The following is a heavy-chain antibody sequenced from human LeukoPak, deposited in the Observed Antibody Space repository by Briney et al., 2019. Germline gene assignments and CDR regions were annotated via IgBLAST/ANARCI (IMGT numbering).Heavy chain of an antibody. D-gene: IGHD2-21*01. CDR3: AREFVVEPKSSFDH. CDR1: GFTLGDFW. Sequence: QPGVSLTFSFAASGFTLGDFWMTWVRQAPGKGREGVANINQVGDSLSYVTSVRGRFTISRDNAKNALFLQMSSLRAEDTAIYYCAREFVVEPKSSFDHWGQGTLVTVSS. V-gene: IGHV3-7*03. J-gene: IGHJ4*02. CDR2: INQVGDSL.